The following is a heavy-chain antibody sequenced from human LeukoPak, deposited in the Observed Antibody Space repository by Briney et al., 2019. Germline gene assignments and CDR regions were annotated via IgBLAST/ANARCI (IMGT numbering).Heavy chain of an antibody. Sequence: GGSLRLSCAASGFTFSSYAMSWVRQAPGKGLEWVSAISGSGGSTYYADSVKGRFTISRDNSKNTLYLQMNSLRAEDTAVYYCAKEYPITMIVVVIPGYFDYRGQGTLVAVSS. D-gene: IGHD3-22*01. V-gene: IGHV3-23*01. CDR2: ISGSGGST. CDR3: AKEYPITMIVVVIPGYFDY. CDR1: GFTFSSYA. J-gene: IGHJ4*02.